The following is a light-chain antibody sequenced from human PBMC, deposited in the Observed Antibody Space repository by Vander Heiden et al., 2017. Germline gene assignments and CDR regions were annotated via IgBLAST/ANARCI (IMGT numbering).Light chain of an antibody. V-gene: IGLV1-40*01. Sequence: QSVLTQPPSVSGAPGQGVTISCTGSSSNFGAGYDVHWYQQLPGTAPKLLIYGNSKRPSGVPDRFSGSKSGTSASLAITGLQAEDEADYYCQSYDSSLSGVVFGGGTKLTVL. CDR2: GNS. CDR3: QSYDSSLSGVV. CDR1: SSNFGAGYD. J-gene: IGLJ2*01.